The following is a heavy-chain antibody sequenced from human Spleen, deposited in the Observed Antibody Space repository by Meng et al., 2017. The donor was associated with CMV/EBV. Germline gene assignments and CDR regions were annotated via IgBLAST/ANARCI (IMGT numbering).Heavy chain of an antibody. CDR2: IKQDGSEK. CDR3: AREKVWFGELLRFYDMDV. J-gene: IGHJ6*02. V-gene: IGHV3-7*01. Sequence: GESLKISCVASGFTFSNYWMSWVRQAPGKGLEWVANIKQDGSEKYYVDSVKGRFTISRDNAKNSLYLQMNSLRAEDTAVYYCAREKVWFGELLRFYDMDVWGQGTTVTVSS. CDR1: GFTFSNYW. D-gene: IGHD3-10*01.